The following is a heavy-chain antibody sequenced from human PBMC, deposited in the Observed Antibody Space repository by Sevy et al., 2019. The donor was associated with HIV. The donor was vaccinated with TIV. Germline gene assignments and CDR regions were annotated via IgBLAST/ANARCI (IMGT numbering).Heavy chain of an antibody. CDR3: ARGPYNSGLRFDF. CDR2: ISFDGGNT. V-gene: IGHV3-30-3*01. D-gene: IGHD5-12*01. Sequence: GGSLRLSCVASGFSLSDYAMHWVRQGPDKGLAWVAVISFDGGNTYYSDAVEGRFTISRDNSKNTVFLQMNSLNPDDTALYYCARGPYNSGLRFDFWGQGTLVTVSS. J-gene: IGHJ4*02. CDR1: GFSLSDYA.